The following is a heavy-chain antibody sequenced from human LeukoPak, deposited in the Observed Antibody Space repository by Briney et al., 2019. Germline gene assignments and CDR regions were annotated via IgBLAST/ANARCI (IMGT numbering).Heavy chain of an antibody. D-gene: IGHD2-2*01. J-gene: IGHJ6*03. CDR3: ARDAQDIVVALAARDAYYYYYYMDV. Sequence: ASVKVSCKASGYTFTSYYMHWVRQAPGQGLEWMGIINPSGGSTSYAQKFQGRVTITTDESTSTAYMELSSLRSEDTAVYYCARDAQDIVVALAARDAYYYYYYMDVWGKGTTVTVSS. CDR2: INPSGGST. CDR1: GYTFTSYY. V-gene: IGHV1-46*01.